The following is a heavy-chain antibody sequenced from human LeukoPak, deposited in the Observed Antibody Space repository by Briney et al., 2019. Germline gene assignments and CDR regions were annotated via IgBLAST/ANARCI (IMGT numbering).Heavy chain of an antibody. CDR3: ARDGGAGSIRPYYYDSSGSPLVY. Sequence: GGSLRLSCAASGFTFSSYAMHWVRQAPGKGLEWVAVISYDGSNKYYADSVKGRFTISRDNSKNTLYLQMSSLRAEDTAVYYCARDGGAGSIRPYYYDSSGSPLVYWGQGTLVTVPS. CDR2: ISYDGSNK. J-gene: IGHJ4*02. D-gene: IGHD3-22*01. CDR1: GFTFSSYA. V-gene: IGHV3-30*04.